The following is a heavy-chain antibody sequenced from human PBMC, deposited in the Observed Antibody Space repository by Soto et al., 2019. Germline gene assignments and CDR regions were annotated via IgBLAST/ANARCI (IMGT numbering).Heavy chain of an antibody. J-gene: IGHJ4*02. V-gene: IGHV1-18*01. CDR3: ASDRGGYALDY. D-gene: IGHD5-12*01. CDR1: GYTFTSYG. CDR2: ISADNGNT. Sequence: QVQLVQSGAEVKKPGASVKVSCKASGYTFTSYGISWVRQAPGQGLEWMGWISADNGNTNYAQKLQGRVTMTTDTSTSTAYVELRSLRSDDTVVYYCASDRGGYALDYWGQGTLVTVSS.